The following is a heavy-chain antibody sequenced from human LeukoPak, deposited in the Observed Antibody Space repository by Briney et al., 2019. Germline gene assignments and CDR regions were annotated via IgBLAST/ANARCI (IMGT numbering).Heavy chain of an antibody. V-gene: IGHV4-59*11. CDR3: AREEQQLVRGYYYYYMDV. Sequence: SETLSLTCTVSDGSISYHYWTWIRQPPGKGLEWIGRIYTSGSTNYNPSLKSRVTISVDTSRNQFSLKLSSVTAADTAVYYCAREEQQLVRGYYYYYMDVWGKGTTVTVSS. CDR2: IYTSGST. J-gene: IGHJ6*03. CDR1: DGSISYHY. D-gene: IGHD6-13*01.